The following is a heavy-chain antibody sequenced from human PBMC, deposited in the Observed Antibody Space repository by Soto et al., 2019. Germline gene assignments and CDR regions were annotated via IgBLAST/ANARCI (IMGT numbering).Heavy chain of an antibody. CDR1: GFTFSSYW. J-gene: IGHJ4*02. CDR2: IKQDGSEK. Sequence: PGGSLRLSCVASGFTFSSYWMSWVRQAPGKGLEWVANIKQDGSEKYYVDSVKGRFTISRDNAKNSLYLQMNSLRAEDTAVYYCARGNWGYNYWGQGTLVTVSS. D-gene: IGHD7-27*01. CDR3: ARGNWGYNY. V-gene: IGHV3-7*03.